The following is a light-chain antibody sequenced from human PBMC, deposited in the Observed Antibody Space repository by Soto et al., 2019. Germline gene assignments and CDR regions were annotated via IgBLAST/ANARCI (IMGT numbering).Light chain of an antibody. Sequence: EIVMTQSPVTLSVSPGGRATLSCGASQSISDTLAWYQQKPGQAPRLLIHGASTRATGFPARFSGSGSGTDFTLTISSLQSEDFAVYYCQQYNNWPWTFGQGTKVDI. CDR1: QSISDT. CDR2: GAS. CDR3: QQYNNWPWT. J-gene: IGKJ1*01. V-gene: IGKV3-15*01.